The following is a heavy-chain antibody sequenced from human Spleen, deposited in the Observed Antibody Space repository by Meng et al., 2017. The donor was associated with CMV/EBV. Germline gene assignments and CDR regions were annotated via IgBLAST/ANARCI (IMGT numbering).Heavy chain of an antibody. J-gene: IGHJ6*02. CDR3: AREPRPTCSSNSCPRLYGMDV. CDR2: INPISDTT. CDR1: GVTLTDYY. V-gene: IGHV1-69*05. D-gene: IGHD2-2*01. Sequence: SVKVSCKPSGVTLTDYYISWVRQAPGQGLEWMGGINPISDTTNFARRFQGRVTITTDESTSTNYMELRSLTSEDTAMYYCAREPRPTCSSNSCPRLYGMDVWGQGTTVTVSS.